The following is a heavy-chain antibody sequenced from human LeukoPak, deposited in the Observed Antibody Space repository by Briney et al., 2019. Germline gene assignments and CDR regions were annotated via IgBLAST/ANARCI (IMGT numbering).Heavy chain of an antibody. Sequence: ASVKVSCKASRYTFTSYYMHWVRQAPGQGLEWMGIINPSGGSTSYAQKFQGRVTMTRDTSTSTVYMELSSLRSEDTAVYYCAREGIAAAGFYWGQGTLVTVSS. V-gene: IGHV1-46*01. J-gene: IGHJ4*02. CDR3: AREGIAAAGFY. D-gene: IGHD6-13*01. CDR1: RYTFTSYY. CDR2: INPSGGST.